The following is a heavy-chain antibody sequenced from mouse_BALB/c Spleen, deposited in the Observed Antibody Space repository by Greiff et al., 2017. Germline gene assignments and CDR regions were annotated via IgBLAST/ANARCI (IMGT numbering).Heavy chain of an antibody. CDR1: GYTFTSYW. CDR2: INPSNGRT. CDR3: ARRGYGFAY. D-gene: IGHD2-2*01. V-gene: IGHV1S81*02. Sequence: VQLQQPGAELVKPGASVKLSCKASGYTFTSYWMHWVKQRPGQGLEWIGEINPSNGRTNYNEKFKSKATLTVDKSSSTAYMQLSSLTSEDSAVYYCARRGYGFAYWGQGTLVTVSA. J-gene: IGHJ3*01.